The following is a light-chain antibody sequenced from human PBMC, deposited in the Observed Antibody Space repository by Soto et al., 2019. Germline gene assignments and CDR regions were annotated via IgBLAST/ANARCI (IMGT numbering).Light chain of an antibody. J-gene: IGLJ6*01. CDR3: CSYVGATTYV. CDR2: EGI. Sequence: QSALTQPASVSGSPGQSITISCTGSSNTIGGYNVVSWYQQHPGKAPKVIIYEGIKRPSGVSNRFSGAISGSTASLTISGLQAEDEADYYCCSYVGATTYVFGSGTQLTVL. V-gene: IGLV2-23*01. CDR1: SNTIGGYNV.